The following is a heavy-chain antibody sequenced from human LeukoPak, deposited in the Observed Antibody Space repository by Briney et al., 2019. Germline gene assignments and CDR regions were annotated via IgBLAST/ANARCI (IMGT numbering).Heavy chain of an antibody. J-gene: IGHJ5*02. Sequence: GGSLRLSCAASGFTFSSYGMHWVRQAPGKGLEWVAVIWYDGSNKYYADSVKGRFTISRDNSKNTLYLQMNSLRAEDTAVYYCARDIVVVPAAIEAHNWFDPWGQGTLVTVSS. CDR3: ARDIVVVPAAIEAHNWFDP. V-gene: IGHV3-33*01. D-gene: IGHD2-2*01. CDR2: IWYDGSNK. CDR1: GFTFSSYG.